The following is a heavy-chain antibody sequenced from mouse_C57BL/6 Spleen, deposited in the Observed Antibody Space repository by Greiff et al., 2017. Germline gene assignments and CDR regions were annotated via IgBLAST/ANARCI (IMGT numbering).Heavy chain of an antibody. CDR1: GYTFTSYW. CDR3: ARPLYYGSSLWYFDV. D-gene: IGHD1-1*01. V-gene: IGHV1-53*01. Sequence: VQLQQPGTELVKPGASVKLSCKASGYTFTSYWMHWVKQRPGQGLGWIGNINPSNGGTNYNEKFKSKATLTVDKSSSTAYMQLSSLTSEDSAVYYCARPLYYGSSLWYFDVWGTGTTVTVSS. CDR2: INPSNGGT. J-gene: IGHJ1*03.